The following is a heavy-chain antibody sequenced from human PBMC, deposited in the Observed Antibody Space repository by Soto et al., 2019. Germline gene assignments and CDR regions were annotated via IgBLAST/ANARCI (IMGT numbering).Heavy chain of an antibody. CDR2: ISTYNGNT. CDR3: AREGYYDSSGYDFDY. CDR1: GYTFNTYG. Sequence: GASVKVSCKTSGYTFNTYGVTWVRQAPGQGLEWIGWISTYNGNTNYAQKLQGRVTMTTDTSTSTAYMELRSLRSDDTAVYYCAREGYYDSSGYDFDYWGQGTLVTVSS. D-gene: IGHD3-22*01. J-gene: IGHJ4*02. V-gene: IGHV1-18*01.